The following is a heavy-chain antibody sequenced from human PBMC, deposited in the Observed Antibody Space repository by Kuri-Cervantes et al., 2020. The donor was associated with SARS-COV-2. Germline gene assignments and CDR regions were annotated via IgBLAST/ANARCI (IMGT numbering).Heavy chain of an antibody. CDR2: VYYSGST. CDR1: GGSFSGYC. D-gene: IGHD6-13*01. CDR3: AGHFAGRQLVVYYYYYYMDV. V-gene: IGHV4-34*01. Sequence: SETLSLTCAVYGGSFSGYCWSWIRQPPGKGLEWIGSVYYSGSTYYSPSLKSRVTISVDTSKNQFSLKLSSVTAADTAVYYCAGHFAGRQLVVYYYYYYMDVWGKGTTVTVSS. J-gene: IGHJ6*03.